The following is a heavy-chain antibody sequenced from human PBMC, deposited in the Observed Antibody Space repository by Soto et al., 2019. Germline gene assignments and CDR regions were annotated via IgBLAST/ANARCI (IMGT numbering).Heavy chain of an antibody. V-gene: IGHV3-23*01. D-gene: IGHD1-26*01. CDR1: GFTFSSYA. CDR3: AKDVPDLMSGSPSGGMDV. CDR2: ISGSGGST. Sequence: GGSLRLSCAASGFTFSSYAMSWVRQAPGKGLEWVSAISGSGGSTYYADSVKGRFTISRDNSKNTLYLQMNSLRAEDTAVYYCAKDVPDLMSGSPSGGMDVWGQGTTVTVSS. J-gene: IGHJ6*02.